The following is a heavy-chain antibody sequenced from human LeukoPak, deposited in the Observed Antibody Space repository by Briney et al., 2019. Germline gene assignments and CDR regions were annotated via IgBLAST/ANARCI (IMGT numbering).Heavy chain of an antibody. D-gene: IGHD5-12*01. CDR2: IHYSGST. CDR3: ARYRGLNDYGDS. Sequence: PSETLSLTCSVSGGSISSSNDYWGWIRQPPGKGLEWIGSIHYSGSTYYNPSLKSRVTISVDTSKNQFSLKLSSVTAADTAVYYCARYRGLNDYGDSWGQGTLVTVSS. CDR1: GGSISSSNDY. V-gene: IGHV4-39*01. J-gene: IGHJ4*02.